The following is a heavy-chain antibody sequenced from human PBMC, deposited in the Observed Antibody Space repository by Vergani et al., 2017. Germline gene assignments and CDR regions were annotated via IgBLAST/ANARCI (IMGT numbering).Heavy chain of an antibody. Sequence: QVQLQESGPGLVKPSETLSLTCTVAGGSISSYYWSWIRQPAGKGLEWIGRIYTSGSTNYNPSLKSRVTMSVDTSKNQFSLKLSSVTAADTAVYYCARDIVIAAAEQTYYYYGMDVWGQGTTVTVSS. V-gene: IGHV4-4*07. CDR1: GGSISSYY. CDR2: IYTSGST. J-gene: IGHJ6*02. CDR3: ARDIVIAAAEQTYYYYGMDV. D-gene: IGHD6-13*01.